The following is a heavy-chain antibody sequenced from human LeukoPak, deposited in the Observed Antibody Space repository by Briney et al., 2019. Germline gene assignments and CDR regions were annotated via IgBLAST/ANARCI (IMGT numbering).Heavy chain of an antibody. V-gene: IGHV4-4*07. J-gene: IGHJ4*02. Sequence: SETLSLTCTVSGDSISGYFWSWIRQPAGKGLEWIGRIYTSGSTNYNPSLKSRVTMSVDTSKNRLALKLSSVTAADTAVYYCARSGTAAATFDWGQGTLVTVSS. CDR3: ARSGTAAATFD. D-gene: IGHD2-15*01. CDR1: GDSISGYF. CDR2: IYTSGST.